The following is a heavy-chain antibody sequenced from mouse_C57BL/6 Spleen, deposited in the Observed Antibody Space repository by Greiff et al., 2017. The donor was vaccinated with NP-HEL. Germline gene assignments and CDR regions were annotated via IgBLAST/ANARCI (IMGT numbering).Heavy chain of an antibody. CDR2: IYPSDSET. V-gene: IGHV1-61*01. Sequence: QVQLQQSGAELVRPGSSVKLSCKASGYTFTSYWMDWVKQRPGQGLEWIGNIYPSDSETHYNQKFKDKATLTVDKSSSTAYMQLSSLTSEDSAVYYCARDDGYFHYFDYWGQGTTLTVSS. D-gene: IGHD2-3*01. CDR3: ARDDGYFHYFDY. J-gene: IGHJ2*01. CDR1: GYTFTSYW.